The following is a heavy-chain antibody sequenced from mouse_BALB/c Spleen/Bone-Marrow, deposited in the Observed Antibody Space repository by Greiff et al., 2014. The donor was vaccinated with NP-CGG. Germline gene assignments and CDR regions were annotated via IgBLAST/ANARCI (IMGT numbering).Heavy chain of an antibody. V-gene: IGHV7-3*02. CDR1: GFTLTDYY. J-gene: IGHJ1*01. CDR2: IRNKAKGYTT. D-gene: IGHD2-1*01. CDR3: ARDIEGNYSYWYLDV. Sequence: EVQLVESGGGSEQPGGSLRLSCATSGFTLTDYYMSWVRQPPGKALEWLGFIRNKAKGYTTEYSASVKGRFTISRDNSQSILYLQMNTLRPEDSATYYCARDIEGNYSYWYLDVWGSATTVTFSS.